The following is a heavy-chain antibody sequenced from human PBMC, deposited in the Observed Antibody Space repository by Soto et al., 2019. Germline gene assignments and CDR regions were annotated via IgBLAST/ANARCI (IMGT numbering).Heavy chain of an antibody. CDR3: ARDHITIIGGAVNYYTGMDV. J-gene: IGHJ6*02. V-gene: IGHV3-48*03. Sequence: GGSLRLSCEASGFTFTNHEMNWVRQAPGKGLEWVAYISRSGTINYADSVKGRLTISRDNAKNSLYLQMNSLRAEDTAVYYCARDHITIIGGAVNYYTGMDVWGQGTTVTVSS. CDR2: ISRSGTI. D-gene: IGHD3-3*01. CDR1: GFTFTNHE.